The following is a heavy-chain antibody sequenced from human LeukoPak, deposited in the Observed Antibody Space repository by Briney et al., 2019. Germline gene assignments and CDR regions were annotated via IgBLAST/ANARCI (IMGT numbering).Heavy chain of an antibody. CDR2: ISAYNGNT. Sequence: GASVKVSCKASGYTFTSYGISWVRQAPGQGLEWMGWISAYNGNTNYAQKLQGRVTMTRDTSTSTVYMELSSLRSEDTAVYYCARGLSSSFYYYYYYGMDVWGQGTTVTVSS. V-gene: IGHV1-18*01. CDR1: GYTFTSYG. J-gene: IGHJ6*02. CDR3: ARGLSSSFYYYYYYGMDV. D-gene: IGHD6-13*01.